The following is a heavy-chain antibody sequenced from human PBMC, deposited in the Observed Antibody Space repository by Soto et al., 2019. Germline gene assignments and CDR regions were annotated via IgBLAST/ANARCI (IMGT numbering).Heavy chain of an antibody. Sequence: PSETLSLPCTVSGGSISSGDYYLSWIRQPPGKGLEWIGYIYYSGSTYYNPSLKSRVTISVDTSKNQFSLKLSSVTAADTAVYYCAGVILGIAVAGAFDYWGQGTLVTASS. D-gene: IGHD6-19*01. CDR1: GGSISSGDYY. CDR2: IYYSGST. J-gene: IGHJ4*02. V-gene: IGHV4-30-4*01. CDR3: AGVILGIAVAGAFDY.